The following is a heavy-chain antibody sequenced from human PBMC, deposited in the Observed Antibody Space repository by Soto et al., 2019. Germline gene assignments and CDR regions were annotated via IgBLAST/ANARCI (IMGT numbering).Heavy chain of an antibody. CDR3: ARDSSYYYDSSGYYRNHYYYGMDV. V-gene: IGHV3-48*01. D-gene: IGHD3-22*01. Sequence: PGGSLRLSCAASGFTFSSYSMNWVRQAPGKGLEWVSYISSSSSTIYYADSVKGRFTISRDNAKNSLYLQMNGLRAEDTAVYYCARDSSYYYDSSGYYRNHYYYGMDVWGQGTTVTVSS. CDR2: ISSSSSTI. CDR1: GFTFSSYS. J-gene: IGHJ6*02.